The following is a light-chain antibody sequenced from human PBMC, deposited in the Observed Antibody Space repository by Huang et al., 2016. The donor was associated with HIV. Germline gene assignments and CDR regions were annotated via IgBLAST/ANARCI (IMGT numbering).Light chain of an antibody. CDR1: QSVSSN. CDR2: GAA. CDR3: QQYNNWPPIT. J-gene: IGKJ5*01. Sequence: EIVMTQSPATLSVSPGERATLSCRASQSVSSNLAWYQQKPGQAPRHLIYGAATRATGIPDRFSGSGSGTEFTLTISSLQSEDFAVYYCQQYNNWPPITFGQGTRLEIK. V-gene: IGKV3-15*01.